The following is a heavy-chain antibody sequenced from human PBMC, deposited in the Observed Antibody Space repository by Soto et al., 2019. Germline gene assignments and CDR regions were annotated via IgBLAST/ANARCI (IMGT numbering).Heavy chain of an antibody. Sequence: QVQLVQSGAEVVEPGASVKVSCKASGYTFHNHGISWVRQAPGQGLEWLGWISGLDGKTKYAQSLQGRVTMTADTSTSTVYMELRSLRSDDTAVYYCARDFYPLAYYFDYWGQGTLVGVSS. CDR3: ARDFYPLAYYFDY. CDR1: GYTFHNHG. V-gene: IGHV1-18*04. CDR2: ISGLDGKT. J-gene: IGHJ4*02.